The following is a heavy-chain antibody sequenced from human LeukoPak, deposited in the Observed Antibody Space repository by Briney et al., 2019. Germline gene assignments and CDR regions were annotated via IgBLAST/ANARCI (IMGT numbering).Heavy chain of an antibody. J-gene: IGHJ4*02. D-gene: IGHD5-12*01. CDR2: IRSRGGST. CDR3: AKAYSGYDLGDY. Sequence: PGGSLRLSCAASGFTFSSYAMSWVRQAPGKGLEWVSVIRSRGGSTYYADSVKGRFTISRDNSKNTLYLQMNSLRAEDTAVYYCAKAYSGYDLGDYWGQGTLVTVAS. V-gene: IGHV3-23*01. CDR1: GFTFSSYA.